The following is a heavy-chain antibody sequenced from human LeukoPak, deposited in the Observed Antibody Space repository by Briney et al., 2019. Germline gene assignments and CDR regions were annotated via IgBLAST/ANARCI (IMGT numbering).Heavy chain of an antibody. D-gene: IGHD6-19*01. CDR3: ARGPQWRGDYYYMDV. J-gene: IGHJ6*03. CDR2: MNPNSGNT. CDR1: GYTFTSYD. Sequence: GASVKVSCKASGYTFTSYDINWVRQATGQGLEWMGWMNPNSGNTGYAQKFQGRVTMTKNASITTAYMELSSLRSEDTAVYYCARGPQWRGDYYYMDVWGRGTTVTVSS. V-gene: IGHV1-8*01.